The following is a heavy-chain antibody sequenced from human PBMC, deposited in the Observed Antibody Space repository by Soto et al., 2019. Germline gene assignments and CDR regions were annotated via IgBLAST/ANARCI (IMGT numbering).Heavy chain of an antibody. CDR1: GFTFSSYG. V-gene: IGHV3-30*03. Sequence: GGSLRLSCAASGFTFSSYGMHWVRQAPGKGLEWAAVISYDGNNKYYAESVKGRFTISRDTSKNTLYLQMNSLRPEDTAVYYCAADYVATDTFDIWGRGTMVTVSS. CDR3: AADYVATDTFDI. J-gene: IGHJ3*02. D-gene: IGHD3-10*02. CDR2: ISYDGNNK.